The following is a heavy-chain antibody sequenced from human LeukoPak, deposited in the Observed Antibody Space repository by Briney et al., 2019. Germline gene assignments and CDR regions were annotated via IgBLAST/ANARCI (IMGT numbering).Heavy chain of an antibody. CDR2: IQSKTDGGPT. D-gene: IGHD3-10*01. J-gene: IGHJ4*02. Sequence: GGPLRLSCATSGFTFSDAWMSWVRQAPGKGLEWVGRIQSKTDGGPTDYAAPVKGRFTISRDDSKNTLYLQMNSLKAGDTAVCYCTTDRGALTNWGPGTLVTVSS. V-gene: IGHV3-15*01. CDR1: GFTFSDAW. CDR3: TTDRGALTN.